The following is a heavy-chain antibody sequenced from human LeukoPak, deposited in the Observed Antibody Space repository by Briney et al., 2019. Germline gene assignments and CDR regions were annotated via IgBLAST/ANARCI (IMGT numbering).Heavy chain of an antibody. CDR1: GGSISSSDYY. CDR3: ARDYGDYAPYDAFDI. CDR2: IYYGGST. J-gene: IGHJ3*02. Sequence: SETLSLTCTVSGGSISSSDYYWGWIRQPPGKGLEWIGSIYYGGSTYYNPSLKSRVTISADTSMNQFSLKLSFVTTADTAVYYCARDYGDYAPYDAFDIWGQGTMVTVSS. D-gene: IGHD4-17*01. V-gene: IGHV4-39*02.